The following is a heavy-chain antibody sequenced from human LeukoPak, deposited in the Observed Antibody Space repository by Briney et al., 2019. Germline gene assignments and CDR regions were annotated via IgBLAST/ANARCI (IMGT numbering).Heavy chain of an antibody. J-gene: IGHJ4*02. V-gene: IGHV3-23*01. CDR2: ISGSGGST. CDR1: GFTLSSYS. CDR3: AKAGYYDSSGYYEPFDY. Sequence: SGGSLRLSCAASGFTLSSYSMNWVRQAPGKGLEWVSAISGSGGSTYYADSVKGRFTISRDNSKNTLYLQMNSLRAEDTAVYYCAKAGYYDSSGYYEPFDYWGQGTLVTVSS. D-gene: IGHD3-22*01.